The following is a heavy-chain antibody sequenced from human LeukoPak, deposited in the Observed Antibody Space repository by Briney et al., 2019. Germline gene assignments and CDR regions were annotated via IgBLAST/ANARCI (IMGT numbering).Heavy chain of an antibody. CDR1: GFTFSSYA. J-gene: IGHJ4*02. Sequence: GGSLRLSCAASGFTFSSYAMHWVRQAPGKGLEYVSAISSNGGSTYYANSVKGRFTISRDNSKNTLYLQMGSLRAEDMAVYYCARWEEMATTIDYWGEGALVTVSA. CDR2: ISSNGGST. CDR3: ARWEEMATTIDY. V-gene: IGHV3-64*01. D-gene: IGHD5-24*01.